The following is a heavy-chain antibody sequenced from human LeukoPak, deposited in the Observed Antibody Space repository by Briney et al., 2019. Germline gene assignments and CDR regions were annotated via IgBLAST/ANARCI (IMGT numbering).Heavy chain of an antibody. CDR1: GFTFGDSW. Sequence: PGVSLRLSCAASGFTFGDSWMYWVRQAPGKGLVWVAFINTDGSSTNYADSVKGRFTISRDNAKNTLYLQVNSLRAEDTAVYYCARALWPGGFDIWGQGTMVTVSS. CDR2: INTDGSST. V-gene: IGHV3-74*01. CDR3: ARALWPGGFDI. J-gene: IGHJ3*02. D-gene: IGHD3/OR15-3a*01.